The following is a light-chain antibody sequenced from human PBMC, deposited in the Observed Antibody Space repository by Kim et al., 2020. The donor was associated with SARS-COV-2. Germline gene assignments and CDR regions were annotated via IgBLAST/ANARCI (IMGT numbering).Light chain of an antibody. CDR2: GAS. CDR1: QGINRE. J-gene: IGKJ1*01. Sequence: DIQMTQSPSSLSASVGDGVTITCRASQGINRELAWYQQRPGKVPKLLIYGASTLQSGVPSRFSGGGSGTDFTLTISGLQPEDVATYYCQKYNSAPWTFGQGTKVDIK. V-gene: IGKV1-27*01. CDR3: QKYNSAPWT.